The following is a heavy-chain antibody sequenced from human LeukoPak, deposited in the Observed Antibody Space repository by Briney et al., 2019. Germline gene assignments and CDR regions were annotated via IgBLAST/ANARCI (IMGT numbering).Heavy chain of an antibody. CDR3: ARDGRIRGYCSSSCHSVDAFDI. Sequence: SETLSLTCTVSGGSISSYYWSWIRQPPEKGLEWIGYIYYSGSTNYNPSLKSRVTISVDTSKIQFSLELSSVTAADTAVYYCARDGRIRGYCSSSCHSVDAFDIWGQGTMVTVSS. J-gene: IGHJ3*02. CDR1: GGSISSYY. D-gene: IGHD2-2*01. CDR2: IYYSGST. V-gene: IGHV4-59*01.